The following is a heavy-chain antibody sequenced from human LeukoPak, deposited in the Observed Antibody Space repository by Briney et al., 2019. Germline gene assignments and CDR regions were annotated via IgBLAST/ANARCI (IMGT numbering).Heavy chain of an antibody. CDR2: VYYSGSL. Sequence: PSETLSLSCSVSGASIDSGDSGGYNWAWLRQPPGKGLEWIGSVYYSGSLKYNPSLKGRVSISRDMSKNQFFLNLNSVNATDTTVYCCARRDYPAWFVPWGEGTLVTVSS. CDR3: ARRDYPAWFVP. J-gene: IGHJ5*02. V-gene: IGHV4-39*07. D-gene: IGHD4/OR15-4a*01. CDR1: GASIDSGDSGGYN.